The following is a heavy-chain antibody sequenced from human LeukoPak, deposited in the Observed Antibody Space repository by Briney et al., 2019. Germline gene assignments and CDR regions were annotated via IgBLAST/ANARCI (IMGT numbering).Heavy chain of an antibody. CDR3: ARGEGNYYHYYMDV. CDR2: ISGSGGST. J-gene: IGHJ6*03. Sequence: QPGGSLRLSCAASGFTFSSYAMSWVRQAPGKGLEWVSAISGSGGSTYYADSVKGRFTISRDNSKNTLYLQMNSLRAEDTAVYYCARGEGNYYHYYMDVWGKGTTVTISS. V-gene: IGHV3-23*01. CDR1: GFTFSSYA. D-gene: IGHD1-26*01.